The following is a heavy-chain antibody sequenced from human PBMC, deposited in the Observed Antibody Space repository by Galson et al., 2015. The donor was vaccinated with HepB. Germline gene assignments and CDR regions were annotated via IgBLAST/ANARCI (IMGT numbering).Heavy chain of an antibody. CDR3: ARDRAPLWSPARNHDGFDV. CDR2: TSRDGSNK. D-gene: IGHD3-10*01. J-gene: IGHJ3*01. CDR1: GFTFSSYG. Sequence: SLRLSCAASGFTFSSYGMHWVRQAPGTGLEWVAVTSRDGSNKLYADSVKGRFTISRDNSKNTLYLQMDSLRPEDMAVYYCARDRAPLWSPARNHDGFDVWGQGTMVTVSS. V-gene: IGHV3-30*03.